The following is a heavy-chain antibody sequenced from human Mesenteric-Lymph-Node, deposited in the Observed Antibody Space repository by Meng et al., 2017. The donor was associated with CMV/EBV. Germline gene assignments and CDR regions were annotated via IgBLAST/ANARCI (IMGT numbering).Heavy chain of an antibody. CDR1: GFTFSDYY. V-gene: IGHV3-11*04. D-gene: IGHD6-19*01. J-gene: IGHJ4*02. Sequence: GESLKISCAASGFTFSDYYMSWIRQAPGKGLEWVSYISSSGSTIYYADSVKGRFTISRDNAKNSLYLQMNSLRAEDTAVYYCARAVAGIRWANDYWGQGTLVTVSS. CDR2: ISSSGSTI. CDR3: ARAVAGIRWANDY.